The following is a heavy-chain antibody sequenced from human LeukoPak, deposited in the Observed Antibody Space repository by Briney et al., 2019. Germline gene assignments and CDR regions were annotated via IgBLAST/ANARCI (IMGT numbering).Heavy chain of an antibody. CDR1: GLTFSSDA. CDR2: ISGSGGNT. D-gene: IGHD3-16*02. V-gene: IGHV3-23*01. J-gene: IGHJ4*02. Sequence: PGGSLRLSCAAPGLTFSSDAMSWVRQAPGKGLEWVSAISGSGGNTYYADSAKGRFTISRDNSKNTLYLQMNSLRAEDTAVYYCARGRGGRWYFDYWGQGTLVTVSS. CDR3: ARGRGGRWYFDY.